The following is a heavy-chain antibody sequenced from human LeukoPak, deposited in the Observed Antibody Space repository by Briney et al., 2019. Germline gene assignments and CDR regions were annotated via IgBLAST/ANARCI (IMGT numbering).Heavy chain of an antibody. D-gene: IGHD3-3*01. CDR3: ARDQGTNYDFWSGYSPGYYYYYMDV. V-gene: IGHV1-18*01. CDR2: ISAYNGNT. Sequence: ASVKVSCKASGYTFTSYGISWVRQAPGQGLEWMGWISAYNGNTNYAQKLQGRVTMTTDTSTSTAYMELRSLRSDDTAVYYCARDQGTNYDFWSGYSPGYYYYYMDVWGKGTTVTVSS. CDR1: GYTFTSYG. J-gene: IGHJ6*03.